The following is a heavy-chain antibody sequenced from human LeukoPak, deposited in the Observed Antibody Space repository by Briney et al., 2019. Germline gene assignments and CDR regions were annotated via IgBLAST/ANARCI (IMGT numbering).Heavy chain of an antibody. V-gene: IGHV3-23*01. J-gene: IGHJ4*02. D-gene: IGHD6-19*01. CDR1: GFTFYNYA. CDR2: ISGSGGST. CDR3: AKRGVQQWLVDWYFDY. Sequence: GGSLRLSCAASGFTFYNYAMSWVRPAPGKGLEWVSGISGSGGSTFYAESVKGRFTISRDNSKLYLQMNSLRAEDTAVYYCAKRGVQQWLVDWYFDYWGQGTLVTVSS.